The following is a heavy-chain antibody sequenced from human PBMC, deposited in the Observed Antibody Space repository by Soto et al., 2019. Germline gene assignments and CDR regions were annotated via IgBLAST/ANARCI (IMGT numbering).Heavy chain of an antibody. D-gene: IGHD3-3*01. V-gene: IGHV3-23*01. J-gene: IGHJ6*02. Sequence: EVQLLESGGGLVQPGGSLRLSCAASGFTFSSYAMSWVRQAPGKGLEWVSAISGSGGSTYYADSVKGRFTISRDNSKNTLYLQMNSLRAEDTAVYYCAKDRVRYDFWSGYYYYYYYCMDVWGQGTTVTVSS. CDR1: GFTFSSYA. CDR2: ISGSGGST. CDR3: AKDRVRYDFWSGYYYYYYYCMDV.